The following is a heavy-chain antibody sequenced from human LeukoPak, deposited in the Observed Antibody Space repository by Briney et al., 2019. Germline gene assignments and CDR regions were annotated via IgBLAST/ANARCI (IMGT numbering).Heavy chain of an antibody. CDR3: AKVMKGSERLTMVRGVIIKTAGLYYMDV. Sequence: GGSLRLSCAASGFTFSNYWMSWVRQAPGKGLGWVSSISASGGSTNYADSVKGRFTISRDNSKNTVYLQMNSLRAEDTAVYYCAKVMKGSERLTMVRGVIIKTAGLYYMDVWGKGTTVTVSS. J-gene: IGHJ6*03. D-gene: IGHD3-10*01. V-gene: IGHV3-23*01. CDR1: GFTFSNYW. CDR2: ISASGGST.